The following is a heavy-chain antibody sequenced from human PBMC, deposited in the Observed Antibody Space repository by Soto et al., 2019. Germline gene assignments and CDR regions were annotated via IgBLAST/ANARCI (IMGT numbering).Heavy chain of an antibody. D-gene: IGHD1-7*01. Sequence: GESLKISCAASGFTFSSYAMSWVRQAPGKGLEWVSAISGSGGSTYYAESVKGRFTISRDNAKNTLYLQMNSLRAEDTAVYYCAKGNFGALRNFNFDYWGQGTLVTVSS. CDR3: AKGNFGALRNFNFDY. V-gene: IGHV3-23*01. J-gene: IGHJ4*02. CDR2: ISGSGGST. CDR1: GFTFSSYA.